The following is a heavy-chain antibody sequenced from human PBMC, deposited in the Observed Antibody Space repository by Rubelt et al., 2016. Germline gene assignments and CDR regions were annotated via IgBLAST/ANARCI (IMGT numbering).Heavy chain of an antibody. CDR3: ARDHSSGWYLEGFFDY. J-gene: IGHJ4*02. Sequence: QVQLQESGPGLVKPSETLSLTCTVSGGSISSGYYWGWIRQPPGKGLEWIGSIYHSGSTYYNPSLKSRVTISVDTSKNQFSLKLSSVTAADTAVYYCARDHSSGWYLEGFFDYWGQGTLVTVSS. CDR2: IYHSGST. CDR1: GGSISSGYY. V-gene: IGHV4-38-2*02. D-gene: IGHD6-19*01.